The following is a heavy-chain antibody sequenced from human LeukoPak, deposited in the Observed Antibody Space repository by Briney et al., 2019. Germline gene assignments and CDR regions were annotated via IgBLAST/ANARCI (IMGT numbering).Heavy chain of an antibody. V-gene: IGHV3-7*01. CDR1: GFTFSSYW. CDR3: ARDRGYGDYESAFDI. CDR2: IKQDGSEK. Sequence: GGSLRLSCAASGFTFSSYWMSWVRQAPGQGLEWVANIKQDGSEKYYVDSVKGRFTISRDNTKNSLYLQMNSLRAEDTAVYYCARDRGYGDYESAFDIWGQGTMDTVSS. J-gene: IGHJ3*02. D-gene: IGHD4-17*01.